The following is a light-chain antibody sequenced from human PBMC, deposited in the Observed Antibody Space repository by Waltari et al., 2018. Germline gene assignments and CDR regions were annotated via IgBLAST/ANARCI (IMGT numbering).Light chain of an antibody. V-gene: IGLV2-14*01. J-gene: IGLJ3*02. CDR1: SSDVGGYNL. Sequence: QSALTQPASVSGSPGQSITISCTGTSSDVGGYNLVSWHQQHPGKAPNLMIYEVSNRPSGVSNRVSGSKSGNTASLTISGLQAEDEADYYCTSYITTRGDWVFGGGTKLTVL. CDR3: TSYITTRGDWV. CDR2: EVS.